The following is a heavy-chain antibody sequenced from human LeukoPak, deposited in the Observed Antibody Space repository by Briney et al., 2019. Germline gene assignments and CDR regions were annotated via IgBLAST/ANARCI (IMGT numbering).Heavy chain of an antibody. Sequence: GGSLRLSCAASGFNFDSYTMTWVRQAPGKGLEWVSSISSGSSHIYYADSMKGRFTISRDNAKNSLYLQMNSLRAEDTAVYYCARFLTVAVVPQRVHSWGQGPLVIVSS. J-gene: IGHJ4*02. V-gene: IGHV3-21*01. CDR2: ISSGSSHI. CDR1: GFNFDSYT. CDR3: ARFLTVAVVPQRVHS. D-gene: IGHD6-19*01.